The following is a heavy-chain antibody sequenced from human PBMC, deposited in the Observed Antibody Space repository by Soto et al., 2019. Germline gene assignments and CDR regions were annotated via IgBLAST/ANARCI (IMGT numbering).Heavy chain of an antibody. CDR2: IKQDGSEK. CDR3: ARDGPLDENWFDP. D-gene: IGHD3-3*01. V-gene: IGHV3-7*01. J-gene: IGHJ5*02. Sequence: GGSLRLTCAASGFTFSSYWMSWVRQAPGKGLEWVANIKQDGSEKYYVDSVKGRFTISRDNAKNSLYLQMNSLRAEDTAVYYCARDGPLDENWFDPWGQGTLVTVSS. CDR1: GFTFSSYW.